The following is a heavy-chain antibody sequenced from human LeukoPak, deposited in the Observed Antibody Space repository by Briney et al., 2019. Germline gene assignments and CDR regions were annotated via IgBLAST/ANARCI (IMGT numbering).Heavy chain of an antibody. V-gene: IGHV3-23*01. D-gene: IGHD1-26*01. CDR3: AKESPYAVGGTGRVYYFDY. Sequence: GGSLRLSCAASGFTFSSYAMSWVRQAPGKGLEWVSAISNSGRAYYIDSVKGRFTISRDNSKNTLSLQMNSLRAEDTAIYYCAKESPYAVGGTGRVYYFDYWGQGTLVTVSS. J-gene: IGHJ4*02. CDR2: ISNSGRA. CDR1: GFTFSSYA.